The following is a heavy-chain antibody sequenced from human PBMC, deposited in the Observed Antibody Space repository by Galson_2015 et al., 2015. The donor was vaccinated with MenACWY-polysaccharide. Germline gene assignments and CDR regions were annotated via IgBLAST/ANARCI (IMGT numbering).Heavy chain of an antibody. Sequence: SLRLSCAASGFTFSSYHMNWVRQAPGKGLEWVSSISGSGSFIYYADSVKGRFTISRDNAKNSLYLQMNSLRADDSAVYYCARVRLRDYYVDYWGQGTLVTVSS. J-gene: IGHJ4*02. CDR1: GFTFSSYH. CDR3: ARVRLRDYYVDY. D-gene: IGHD3-10*01. V-gene: IGHV3-21*01. CDR2: ISGSGSFI.